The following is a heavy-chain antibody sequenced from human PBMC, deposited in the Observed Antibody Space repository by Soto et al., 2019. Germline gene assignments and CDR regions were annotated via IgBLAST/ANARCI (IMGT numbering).Heavy chain of an antibody. D-gene: IGHD3-10*01. J-gene: IGHJ4*02. CDR2: ISYDGSNK. Sequence: PGGSLRLSCAASGFTFSSYGMHWVRQAPGKGLEWVAVISYDGSNKYYADSVKGRFTISRDNSKNTLYLQMNSLRAEDTAVYYCAKVIPPRVVISEYDYWGQGTLVTVSS. V-gene: IGHV3-30*18. CDR1: GFTFSSYG. CDR3: AKVIPPRVVISEYDY.